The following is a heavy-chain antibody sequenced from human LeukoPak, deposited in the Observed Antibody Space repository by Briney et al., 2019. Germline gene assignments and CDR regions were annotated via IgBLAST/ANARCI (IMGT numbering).Heavy chain of an antibody. CDR1: GGSISSGGYY. J-gene: IGHJ4*02. D-gene: IGHD3-10*01. CDR3: ARDIPTSGSLDY. CDR2: IYYSGST. Sequence: PSQTPSLTCTVSGGSISSGGYYWSWIRQHPGKGLEWIGYIYYSGSTYYNPSLKSRVTISVDTSKNQFSLKLSSVTAADTAVYYCARDIPTSGSLDYWGQGTLVTVSS. V-gene: IGHV4-31*03.